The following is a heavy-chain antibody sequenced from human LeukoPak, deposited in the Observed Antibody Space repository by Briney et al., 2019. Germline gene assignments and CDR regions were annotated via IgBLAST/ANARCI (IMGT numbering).Heavy chain of an antibody. Sequence: PSETLSLTCTVSGGSISSYYWSWIRQPAGKGLEWIGRIYPSGNTDYNPSLKSRVTMSVDTSKNQFSLKLSSVTAADTAVYYCARGAYGSPCQNWFDPWGQGTLVTVSS. CDR3: ARGAYGSPCQNWFDP. CDR1: GGSISSYY. D-gene: IGHD3-10*01. J-gene: IGHJ5*02. CDR2: IYPSGNT. V-gene: IGHV4-4*07.